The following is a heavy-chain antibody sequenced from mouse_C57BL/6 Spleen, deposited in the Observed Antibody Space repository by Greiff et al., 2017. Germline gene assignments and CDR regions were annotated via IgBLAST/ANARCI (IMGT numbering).Heavy chain of an antibody. D-gene: IGHD3-2*02. CDR1: GYTFTSYW. Sequence: QVQLQQPGAELVRPGTSVKLSCKASGYTFTSYWMHWVKQGPGQGLEWIGVIDPSDSYTNYNQKFKGKATLTVDTSSSTAYMQLSSLTSEDSAVYYCARETAQALDYWGQGTTLTVSS. CDR2: IDPSDSYT. CDR3: ARETAQALDY. J-gene: IGHJ2*01. V-gene: IGHV1-59*01.